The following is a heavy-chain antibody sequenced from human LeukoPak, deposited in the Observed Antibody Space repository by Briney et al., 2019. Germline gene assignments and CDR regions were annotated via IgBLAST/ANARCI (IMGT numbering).Heavy chain of an antibody. Sequence: PGGSLRLSCAGSGFIFSSYVVHWVRQAPGKGLEWVAVASTDETIKIYADSVKGRFTISRDNSKNTLYLQMNSLRADDTAVYFCARDPIRGSPDYFDYWGQGTPVTVSS. J-gene: IGHJ4*02. V-gene: IGHV3-30*04. CDR1: GFIFSSYV. D-gene: IGHD3-10*01. CDR3: ARDPIRGSPDYFDY. CDR2: ASTDETIK.